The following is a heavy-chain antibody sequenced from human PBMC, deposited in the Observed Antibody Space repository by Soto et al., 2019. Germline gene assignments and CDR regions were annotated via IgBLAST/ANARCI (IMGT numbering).Heavy chain of an antibody. D-gene: IGHD2-15*01. CDR2: INHSGST. J-gene: IGHJ4*02. CDR3: ARRIEEIDY. V-gene: IGHV4-34*01. Sequence: QVQLQQWGAGLLKPSETLSLTCAVYGGSFSGYYWSWIRQPPGKGLEWIGEINHSGSTNYNPSLKSRVTISVDTSKNQFPLTLSSVTAADTAVYYCARRIEEIDYWGQGTLVTVSS. CDR1: GGSFSGYY.